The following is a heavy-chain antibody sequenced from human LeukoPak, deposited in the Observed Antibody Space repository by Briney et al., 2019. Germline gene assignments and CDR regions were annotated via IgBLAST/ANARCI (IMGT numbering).Heavy chain of an antibody. D-gene: IGHD1-26*01. CDR3: ARDWGKLGELLPTY. CDR1: GGTFSSYA. CDR2: IIPILGIA. J-gene: IGHJ4*02. V-gene: IGHV1-69*04. Sequence: GASVKVSCKASGGTFSSYAISWVRQAPGQGLEWMGRIIPILGIANYAQKFQGRVTITADKSTSTAYMELSSLRSEDTAVYYCARDWGKLGELLPTYWGQGTLVTVSS.